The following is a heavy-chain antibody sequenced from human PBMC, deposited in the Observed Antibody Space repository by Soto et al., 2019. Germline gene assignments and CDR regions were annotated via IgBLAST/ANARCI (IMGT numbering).Heavy chain of an antibody. CDR3: TREGVKRGSRQPKASDY. D-gene: IGHD6-13*01. V-gene: IGHV3-49*03. Sequence: GGSLRLSCTASGFTFGDYAMSWFRQAPGKGLEWVGFIRSKAYGGTQEYAASVKGRFTISRDDSKSIAYLQMNSLKTEDTAVYYCTREGVKRGSRQPKASDYWGQGTLVTVSS. CDR1: GFTFGDYA. J-gene: IGHJ4*02. CDR2: IRSKAYGGTQ.